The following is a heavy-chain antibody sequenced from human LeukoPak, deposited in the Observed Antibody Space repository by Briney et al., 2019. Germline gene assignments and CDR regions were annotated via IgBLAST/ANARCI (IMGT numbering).Heavy chain of an antibody. V-gene: IGHV4-61*02. CDR1: GGSISSGSYY. D-gene: IGHD6-19*01. CDR2: IYTSGST. CDR3: AREREWIAVAGTFLSYYYYMDV. Sequence: SQTLSLTCTVSGGSISSGSYYWSWIRQPAGKGLEWIGRIYTSGSTNYNPSLKSRVTISVDTSKNQFSLKLSSVAAADTAVYYCAREREWIAVAGTFLSYYYYMDVWGKGTTVTISS. J-gene: IGHJ6*03.